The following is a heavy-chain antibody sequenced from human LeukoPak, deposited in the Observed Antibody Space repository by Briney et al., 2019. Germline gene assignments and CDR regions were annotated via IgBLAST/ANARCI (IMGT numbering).Heavy chain of an antibody. CDR3: ARDPWYSGNYYSRFDY. D-gene: IGHD1-26*01. J-gene: IGHJ4*02. CDR1: GFTFSSYA. Sequence: QPGGSLRLSCAASGFTFSSYAMNWVRQAPGKGLEWVSTIGGSGGSTYYADSVKGRFTISRDNSKNTLYLQMNSLRAEDTAVYYCARDPWYSGNYYSRFDYWGQGTPVTVSS. CDR2: IGGSGGST. V-gene: IGHV3-23*01.